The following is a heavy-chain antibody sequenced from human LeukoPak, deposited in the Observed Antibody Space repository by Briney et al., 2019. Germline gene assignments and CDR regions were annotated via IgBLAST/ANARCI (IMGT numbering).Heavy chain of an antibody. D-gene: IGHD3-16*01. CDR2: INSDGSNT. V-gene: IGHV3-74*01. CDR3: ARDLHWGASDY. Sequence: GGSLRLSCAASGFTFTSHWMHWGRQVPGKGLVWVSRINSDGSNTFYADSVKGRFTISRDNAKNTLYLQMNSLGVEDAAVYYCARDLHWGASDYWGQGTLVTVSS. J-gene: IGHJ4*02. CDR1: GFTFTSHW.